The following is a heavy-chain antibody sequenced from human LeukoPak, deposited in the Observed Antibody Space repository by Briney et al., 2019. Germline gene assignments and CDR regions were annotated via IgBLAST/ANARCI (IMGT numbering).Heavy chain of an antibody. V-gene: IGHV3-53*01. CDR1: GFTVSSNY. Sequence: GESLKISCAASGFTVSSNYMSWVRQAPGKGLEWVSVIYSGGSTYYADSVKGRFTISRDNSKNTLYLQMNSLRAEDTAVYYCARSSSGYSLNWFDPWGQGTLVTVSS. CDR3: ARSSSGYSLNWFDP. J-gene: IGHJ5*02. D-gene: IGHD3-22*01. CDR2: IYSGGST.